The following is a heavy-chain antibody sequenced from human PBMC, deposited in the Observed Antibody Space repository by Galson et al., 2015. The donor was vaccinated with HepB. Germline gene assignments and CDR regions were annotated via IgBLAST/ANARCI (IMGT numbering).Heavy chain of an antibody. D-gene: IGHD6-6*01. CDR2: ISYDGSNK. J-gene: IGHJ4*02. CDR3: ARDLGLLQLGSAFDY. V-gene: IGHV3-30*04. CDR1: GFTFSSYA. Sequence: SLRLSCAASGFTFSSYAMHWVRQAPGKGLEWVAVISYDGSNKYYADSVKGRFTTSRDNSKNTLYLQMNSLRAEDTAVYYCARDLGLLQLGSAFDYWGQGTLVTVSS.